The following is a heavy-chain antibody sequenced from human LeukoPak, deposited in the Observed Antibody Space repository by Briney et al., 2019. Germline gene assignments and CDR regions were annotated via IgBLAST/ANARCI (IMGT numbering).Heavy chain of an antibody. V-gene: IGHV3-7*03. J-gene: IGHJ4*02. D-gene: IGHD3-10*01. CDR3: AKDPGPYYGSGSSTLFDY. Sequence: GGSLRLSCAASGFTFSSYWMSWVRQAPGKGLEWVANIKQDGSEKYYVDSVKGRFTISRDNAKNSLYLQMNSLRAEDTALYYCAKDPGPYYGSGSSTLFDYWGQGTLVTVSS. CDR2: IKQDGSEK. CDR1: GFTFSSYW.